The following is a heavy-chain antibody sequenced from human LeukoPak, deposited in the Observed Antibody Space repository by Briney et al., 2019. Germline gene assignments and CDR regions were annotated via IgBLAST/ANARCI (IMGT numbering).Heavy chain of an antibody. CDR1: GFTFSSYD. V-gene: IGHV3-23*01. D-gene: IGHD3-3*01. CDR3: AISKPYYDFWSGYLTTFDY. CDR2: ISGSGGST. Sequence: GGSMRLSCAASGFTFSSYDMSWARQAPGKGLEWVSAISGSGGSTYYADYVKGRFTISRDNSKNTLYLQMNSLRAEDTAVYYCAISKPYYDFWSGYLTTFDYWGQGTLVTVSS. J-gene: IGHJ4*02.